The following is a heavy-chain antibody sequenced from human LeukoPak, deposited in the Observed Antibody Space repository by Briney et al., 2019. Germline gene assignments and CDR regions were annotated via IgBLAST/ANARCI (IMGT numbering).Heavy chain of an antibody. Sequence: SETLSLTCTVSGDSISNYYWSWIRQPAGKGLEWIGRIYTSGSTNYNPSHQSRVTMSVDTSKNQFSLKLSSVTAADTAVYYCARVNTQGVPSPWGQGILVTVSS. V-gene: IGHV4-4*07. CDR2: IYTSGST. J-gene: IGHJ5*02. CDR3: ARVNTQGVPSP. D-gene: IGHD2-15*01. CDR1: GDSISNYY.